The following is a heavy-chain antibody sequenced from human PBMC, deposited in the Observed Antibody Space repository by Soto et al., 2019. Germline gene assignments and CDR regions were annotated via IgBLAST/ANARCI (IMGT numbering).Heavy chain of an antibody. CDR1: GGSIRSPNFS. CDR3: ARDSARDGHNLNRFDP. Sequence: PSETLSLTCTVIGGSIRSPNFSWSWIRQHPGKGPEWIGNIYYNGTTTYSPSLESRLTISLDTSISTVYMELNRLKSDDTALYYCARDSARDGHNLNRFDPWGPGTLVTVSS. D-gene: IGHD3-10*01. V-gene: IGHV4-30-4*02. J-gene: IGHJ5*02. CDR2: IYYNGTT.